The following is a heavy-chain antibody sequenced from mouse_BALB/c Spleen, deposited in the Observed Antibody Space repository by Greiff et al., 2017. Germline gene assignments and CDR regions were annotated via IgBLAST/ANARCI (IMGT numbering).Heavy chain of an antibody. J-gene: IGHJ4*01. CDR2: IYPGDGDT. Sequence: QVQLQQSGAELARPGASVKLSCKASGYTFTSYWMQWVKQRPGQGLEWIGAIYPGDGDTRYTQKFKGKATLTADKSSSTAYMQLSSLASEDSAVYYCASGAMDYWGQGTSVTVSS. CDR1: GYTFTSYW. CDR3: ASGAMDY. V-gene: IGHV1-87*01.